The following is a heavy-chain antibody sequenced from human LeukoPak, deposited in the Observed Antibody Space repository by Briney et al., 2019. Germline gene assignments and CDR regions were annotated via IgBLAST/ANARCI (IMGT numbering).Heavy chain of an antibody. CDR2: ISYDGSNK. D-gene: IGHD3-3*01. CDR1: GFIFSSYA. J-gene: IGHJ4*02. V-gene: IGHV3-30-3*01. CDR3: AKPYDFWSGSQSGYFDY. Sequence: GGSLRLSCAASGFIFSSYAMHWVRQAPGKGLEWVAVISYDGSNKYYADSVKGRFTISRDNSKNTLYLQMNSLRAEDTAVYYCAKPYDFWSGSQSGYFDYWGQGTLVTVSS.